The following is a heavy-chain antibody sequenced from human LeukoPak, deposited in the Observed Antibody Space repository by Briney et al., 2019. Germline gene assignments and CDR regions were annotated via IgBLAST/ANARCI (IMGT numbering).Heavy chain of an antibody. J-gene: IGHJ4*02. CDR3: ARGLYDYVWGSYGGDY. CDR2: ISSSGRTK. V-gene: IGHV3-48*03. D-gene: IGHD3-16*01. CDR1: GFTFSSYE. Sequence: GGSLRLSCAASGFTFSSYEMNWVRQAPGKGLEWVSYISSSGRTKYYVDSVKGRFTISRDNAKNSLYLQMNSLRAEDTAVYYCARGLYDYVWGSYGGDYWGQGTLVTVSS.